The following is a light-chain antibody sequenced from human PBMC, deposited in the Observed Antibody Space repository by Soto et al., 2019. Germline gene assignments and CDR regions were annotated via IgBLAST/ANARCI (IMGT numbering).Light chain of an antibody. CDR2: AAS. Sequence: DIQMTQSPSSLSASVGDTVTITCRASQGLTNDLGWYQQRPGKAPKRLIYAASSLQSGVPSRFRGSGSGTEFTHTISSLQPEDFATYYCLQHNSYPFTFGPGTKVDIK. V-gene: IGKV1-17*01. CDR1: QGLTND. J-gene: IGKJ3*01. CDR3: LQHNSYPFT.